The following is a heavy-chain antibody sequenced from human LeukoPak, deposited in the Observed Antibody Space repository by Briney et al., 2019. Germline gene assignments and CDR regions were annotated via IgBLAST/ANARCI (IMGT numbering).Heavy chain of an antibody. D-gene: IGHD3-16*01. CDR2: INAGNGNT. V-gene: IGHV1-3*01. Sequence: ASVKVSCKASGYTFTSYAMHWVRQAPGQRLEWMGWINAGNGNTKYSLKFQGRVTITRDTSASTAYMELRSLRSDDTAVYYCARDWGSLYSYWGQGTLVTVSS. CDR1: GYTFTSYA. CDR3: ARDWGSLYSY. J-gene: IGHJ4*02.